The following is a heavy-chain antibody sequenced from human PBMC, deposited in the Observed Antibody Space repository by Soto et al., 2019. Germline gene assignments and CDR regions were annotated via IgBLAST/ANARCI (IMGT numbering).Heavy chain of an antibody. D-gene: IGHD3-10*01. CDR2: ISGSGGST. CDR1: GDSITSDY. J-gene: IGHJ4*02. Sequence: PSETLSLTCSLSGDSITSDYWWRWVRQSPGKGLEWVSAISGSGGSTYYADSVKGRFTISRDNSKNTLYLQMNSLRAEDTAVYYCAKSVYYGSGSYYNPGPCFDYWGQGTLVTVSS. CDR3: AKSVYYGSGSYYNPGPCFDY. V-gene: IGHV3-23*01.